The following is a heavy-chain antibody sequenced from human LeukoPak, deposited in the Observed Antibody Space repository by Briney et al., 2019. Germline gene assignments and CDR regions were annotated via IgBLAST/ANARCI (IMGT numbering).Heavy chain of an antibody. CDR1: GYTFTVYY. D-gene: IGHD1-26*01. CDR2: ISAYNGNT. Sequence: ASVTVSFKASGYTFTVYYIHWVRQAPGQGREWMGWISAYNGNTNYAQKLQGRVTMTTDTSTSTAYMELRSLRSDDTAVYYCARDFGGSYPNWFDPWGQGTLVTVSS. CDR3: ARDFGGSYPNWFDP. V-gene: IGHV1-18*04. J-gene: IGHJ5*02.